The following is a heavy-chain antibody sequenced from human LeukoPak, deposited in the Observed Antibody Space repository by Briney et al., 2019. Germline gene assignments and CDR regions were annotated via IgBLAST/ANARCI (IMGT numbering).Heavy chain of an antibody. CDR3: ARDHDYGDYRPDY. V-gene: IGHV3-30-3*01. CDR1: GFTFRTYA. CDR2: ISYDGSNK. J-gene: IGHJ4*02. D-gene: IGHD4-17*01. Sequence: PGESLRLSCAASGFTFRTYAMHWLRQAPGKGLEWVAVISYDGSNKYYAESVKGRFTISRDNSKNTLYLQMNSLRAEDAAVYYCARDHDYGDYRPDYWGQGTLVTVSS.